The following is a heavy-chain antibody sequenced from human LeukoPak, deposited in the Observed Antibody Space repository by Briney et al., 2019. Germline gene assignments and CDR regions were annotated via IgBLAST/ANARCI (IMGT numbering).Heavy chain of an antibody. CDR2: MKPNSGNT. Sequence: ASVKVSCKASGYTFTSYDINWVRQATGQGLEWMGWMKPNSGNTGYAQKFQGRVTMTRNTSLSTAYMELSSLRSEDTAVYYCARGRDYYYGSGFRDYYGMDVWGQGTTVTVSS. CDR1: GYTFTSYD. CDR3: ARGRDYYYGSGFRDYYGMDV. J-gene: IGHJ6*02. V-gene: IGHV1-8*01. D-gene: IGHD3-10*01.